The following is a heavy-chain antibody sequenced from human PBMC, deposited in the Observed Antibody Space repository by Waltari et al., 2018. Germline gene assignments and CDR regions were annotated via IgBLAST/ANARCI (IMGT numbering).Heavy chain of an antibody. V-gene: IGHV3-30-3*01. CDR1: GFTFSSYA. CDR2: ISYDGSNK. CDR3: AREGIIAAAGHDAFDI. J-gene: IGHJ3*02. Sequence: QVQLVESGGGVVQPGRSLRLSCAASGFTFSSYAMHWVRQAPGKGLEWVAVISYDGSNKYYADSVKGRFTISRDKSKNTLYLQMNSLRAEDTAVYYCAREGIIAAAGHDAFDIWGQGTMVTVSS. D-gene: IGHD6-13*01.